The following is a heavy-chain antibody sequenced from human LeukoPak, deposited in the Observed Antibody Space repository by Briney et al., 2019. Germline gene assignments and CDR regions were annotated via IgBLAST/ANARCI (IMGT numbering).Heavy chain of an antibody. J-gene: IGHJ6*03. CDR3: TREGVVPAAGYYYYMDV. CDR1: GFTFGDYA. CDR2: IRSKAYGGTT. V-gene: IGHV3-49*04. Sequence: GGSLRLSCTASGFTFGDYAMSWVRQAPGKGLEWVGFIRSKAYGGTTEYAASVKGRFTISRDDSKSIAYLQMNSLKTEDTAVYYCTREGVVPAAGYYYYMDVWGKGTTVTVSS. D-gene: IGHD2-2*01.